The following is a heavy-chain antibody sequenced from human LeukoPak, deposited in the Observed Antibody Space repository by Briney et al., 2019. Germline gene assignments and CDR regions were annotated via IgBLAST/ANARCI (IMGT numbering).Heavy chain of an antibody. D-gene: IGHD6-6*01. Sequence: ASVKVSCKVSGYTLTELSMHWVRQAPGKGLEWMGGFDPEDGETIYAQEFQGRVTMTEDTSTDTAYMELSSLRSEDTAVYYCATVLYSSSSLDYWGQGTLVTVSS. CDR3: ATVLYSSSSLDY. J-gene: IGHJ4*02. CDR1: GYTLTELS. V-gene: IGHV1-24*01. CDR2: FDPEDGET.